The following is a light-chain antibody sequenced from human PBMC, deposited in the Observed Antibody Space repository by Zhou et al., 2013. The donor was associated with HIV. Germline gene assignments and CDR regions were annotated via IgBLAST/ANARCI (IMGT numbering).Light chain of an antibody. CDR1: QNVFTN. V-gene: IGKV3-20*01. Sequence: EIVLTQSPATLSLSPGERVTLSCRASQNVFTNLAWYQQKPGQAPRLLIYDASNRATGIPARFSGSGSGTDFTLTISRLDPEDFAAYYCQQYGTSPRSFGQGTNLEIK. CDR2: DAS. CDR3: QQYGTSPRS. J-gene: IGKJ2*04.